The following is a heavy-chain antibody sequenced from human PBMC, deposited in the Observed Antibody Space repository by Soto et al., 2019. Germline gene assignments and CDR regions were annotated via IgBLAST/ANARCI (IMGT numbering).Heavy chain of an antibody. V-gene: IGHV3-33*01. CDR2: IWHDGGNK. CDR3: ASRSPALDY. Sequence: QVQLVESGGGVVQPGRSLRLSCAASGFTFSTFSMHWVRQAPGKGLEWVAVIWHDGGNKYYADFVKGRFTISRDNSKNTLYLQMNSLRAEDTAVYYCASRSPALDYWGQGTLVTVSS. J-gene: IGHJ4*02. D-gene: IGHD2-2*01. CDR1: GFTFSTFS.